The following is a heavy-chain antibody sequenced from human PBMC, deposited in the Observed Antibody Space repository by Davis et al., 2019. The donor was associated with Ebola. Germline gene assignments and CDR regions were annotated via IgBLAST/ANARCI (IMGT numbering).Heavy chain of an antibody. CDR1: GYTFPNYA. V-gene: IGHV1-3*01. D-gene: IGHD3-10*01. CDR2: INPGNGDT. CDR3: ARVGLRGVFVPFDY. Sequence: AASVKVSCKASGYTFPNYAMHWVRQAPGQRLEWMGWINPGNGDTKYSQKFQGRVTITTDTSASTAYMGLSSLKSEDTAVYYCARVGLRGVFVPFDYWGQGTLVTVSP. J-gene: IGHJ4*02.